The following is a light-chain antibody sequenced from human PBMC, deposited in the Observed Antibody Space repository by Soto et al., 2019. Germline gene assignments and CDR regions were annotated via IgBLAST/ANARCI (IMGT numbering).Light chain of an antibody. Sequence: DSGLNQSPCTLSLSPGERATRSCRASQSVRHNSLAWYQQKPGQAPRLLIYGASTRATGIPDRFSGSGSGTDFTLTISRLEPEDFAVYYCQQYGSSGTFGRGTKADIK. J-gene: IGKJ4*02. CDR3: QQYGSSGT. CDR2: GAS. CDR1: QSVRHNS. V-gene: IGKV3-20*01.